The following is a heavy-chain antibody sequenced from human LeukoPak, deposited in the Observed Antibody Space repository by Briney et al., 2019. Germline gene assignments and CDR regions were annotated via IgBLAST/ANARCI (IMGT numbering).Heavy chain of an antibody. Sequence: GESLKISCKGSGYSFTSYWIGWVRQMPGKGLGWMGIIYPGDSDTKYSPSFQGQVTISADKSISTAYLQWSSLKASDTAIYCCARREYSSSYYFNYWGQGTLVTVSS. J-gene: IGHJ4*02. V-gene: IGHV5-51*01. CDR2: IYPGDSDT. CDR1: GYSFTSYW. CDR3: ARREYSSSYYFNY. D-gene: IGHD6-6*01.